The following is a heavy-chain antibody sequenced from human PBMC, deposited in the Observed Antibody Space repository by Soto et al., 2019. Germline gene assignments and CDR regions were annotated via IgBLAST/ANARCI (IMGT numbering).Heavy chain of an antibody. D-gene: IGHD2-2*01. Sequence: ASVKVSCKASGYTFTSYGISWVRQAPGQGLEWMGWISAYNGNTNYAQKLQGRVTMTTDTSTSTAYMELRSLRSDDTAVYYCARDHAAYCSSTSCYVGAFDSWGQGTMVTVSS. V-gene: IGHV1-18*01. CDR1: GYTFTSYG. CDR3: ARDHAAYCSSTSCYVGAFDS. CDR2: ISAYNGNT. J-gene: IGHJ3*02.